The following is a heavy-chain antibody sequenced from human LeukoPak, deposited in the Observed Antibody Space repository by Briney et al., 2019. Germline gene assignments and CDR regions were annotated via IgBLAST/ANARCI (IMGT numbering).Heavy chain of an antibody. CDR3: ARVPAASDYYYMDV. D-gene: IGHD6-25*01. Sequence: GASVKVSCKASGYTFTGYYMHWVRQAPGQGLWWMGWINPNSGGTNYAQKFQGRVTMTRDTSISTAYMELSRLRSDDTAVYYCARVPAASDYYYMDVWGKGTTVTVSS. CDR2: INPNSGGT. J-gene: IGHJ6*03. CDR1: GYTFTGYY. V-gene: IGHV1-2*02.